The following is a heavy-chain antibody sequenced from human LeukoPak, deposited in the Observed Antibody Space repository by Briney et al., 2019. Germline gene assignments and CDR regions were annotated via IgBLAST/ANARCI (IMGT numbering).Heavy chain of an antibody. CDR1: GYTFTSYD. CDR3: ARQRSGWRNWFDP. D-gene: IGHD6-19*01. J-gene: IGHJ5*02. V-gene: IGHV1-8*01. Sequence: ASVKVSCKASGYTFTSYDTNWVRQATGQGLEWMGWMNPNSGNTGYAQKFQGRVTMTRNTSISTAYMELSCLRSEDTAVYYCARQRSGWRNWFDPWGQGTLVTVSS. CDR2: MNPNSGNT.